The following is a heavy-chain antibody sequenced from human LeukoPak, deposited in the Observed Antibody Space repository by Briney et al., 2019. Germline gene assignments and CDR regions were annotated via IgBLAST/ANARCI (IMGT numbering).Heavy chain of an antibody. CDR3: ARDRFWSRDYKSGGPLHYFDY. J-gene: IGHJ4*01. V-gene: IGHV3-30*04. CDR1: GFTFSTYS. CDR2: ISYDGSSK. Sequence: GRSLRLSCAASGFTFSTYSMHWVRQAPGKGLEWLSVISYDGSSKYFADSVKGRFTISRDNSENTLYLQLNSLRVEDTAVYSCARDRFWSRDYKSGGPLHYFDYWGLETLFTASS. D-gene: IGHD3-10*01.